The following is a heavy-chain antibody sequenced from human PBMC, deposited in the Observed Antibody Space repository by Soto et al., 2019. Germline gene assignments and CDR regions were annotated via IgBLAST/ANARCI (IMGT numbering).Heavy chain of an antibody. V-gene: IGHV3-48*03. CDR1: GFVFKNYE. CDR2: ISNSGNTI. CDR3: ARDIDNRDYYYGLDV. J-gene: IGHJ6*02. Sequence: PGGSLRLSCVASGFVFKNYEMNWVRQAPGKGLEWISYISNSGNTIYVADSMRGRFTISRDNAKNSLFLQMNSLRADDTAVYYCARDIDNRDYYYGLDVWGQGTRVTVSS. D-gene: IGHD1-20*01.